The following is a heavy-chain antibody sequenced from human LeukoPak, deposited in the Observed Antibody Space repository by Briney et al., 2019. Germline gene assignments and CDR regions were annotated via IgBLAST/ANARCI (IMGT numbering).Heavy chain of an antibody. CDR1: GGSFSGYY. J-gene: IGHJ4*02. V-gene: IGHV4-34*01. CDR2: INHSGST. CDR3: ARVSGFGALHFDY. Sequence: SETLSLTCAVYGGSFSGYYWSWIRQPPGKGLEWIGEINHSGSTNYNPSLKSRVTISVDTSKNQFSLKLSSVTAADTAVYYCARVSGFGALHFDYWGQGTLVTVSS. D-gene: IGHD3-10*01.